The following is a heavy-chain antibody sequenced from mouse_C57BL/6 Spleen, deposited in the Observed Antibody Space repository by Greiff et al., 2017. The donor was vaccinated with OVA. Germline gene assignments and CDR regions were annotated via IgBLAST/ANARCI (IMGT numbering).Heavy chain of an antibody. CDR3: AGGTYYYAMDY. Sequence: QVQLKESGPELVKPGASVKISCKASGYSFTSYYIHWVKQRPGQGLEWIGWIYPGSGNTKYNEKFKGKATLTADTSSSTAYMQLSSLTSEDSAVYYCAGGTYYYAMDYWGQGTSVTVSS. CDR2: IYPGSGNT. CDR1: GYSFTSYY. V-gene: IGHV1-66*01. J-gene: IGHJ4*01.